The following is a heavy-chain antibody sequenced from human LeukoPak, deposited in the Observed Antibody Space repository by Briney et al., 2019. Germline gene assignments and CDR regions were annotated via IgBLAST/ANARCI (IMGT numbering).Heavy chain of an antibody. D-gene: IGHD4-17*01. J-gene: IGHJ5*02. Sequence: PSETLSLTCAVYGGSFSGYYWSWIRQPPGKGLEWIGEINHSGSTNYNPSLKSRVTISVDTSKNQFSLKLSSVIAADTAVYYCARGLSTRFRLDNWFDPWGQGTLVTASS. CDR2: INHSGST. CDR1: GGSFSGYY. CDR3: ARGLSTRFRLDNWFDP. V-gene: IGHV4-34*01.